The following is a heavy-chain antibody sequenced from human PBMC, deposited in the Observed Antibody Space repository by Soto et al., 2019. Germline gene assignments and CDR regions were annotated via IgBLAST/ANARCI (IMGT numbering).Heavy chain of an antibody. J-gene: IGHJ6*02. D-gene: IGHD5-18*01. V-gene: IGHV1-3*05. CDR1: GYTFTSYA. CDR2: INAGNGNT. CDR3: ARDLDTAMARVPLNYYYGMDV. Sequence: QVQLVQSGAEEKKPGASVKVSYKASGYTFTSYAMHWVRQAPGQRLEWMGWINAGNGNTKYSQKFQGRVTITRDTSASTADMELSSLRSEDTAVYYCARDLDTAMARVPLNYYYGMDVWGQGTTVTVSS.